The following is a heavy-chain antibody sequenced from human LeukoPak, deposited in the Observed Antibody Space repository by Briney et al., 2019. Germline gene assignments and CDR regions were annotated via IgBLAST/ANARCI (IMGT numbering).Heavy chain of an antibody. CDR2: IYYSGST. CDR1: GGSISSSSYY. Sequence: SETLSLTCTVSGGSISSSSYYWGWIRPPPGKGLEWIGSIYYSGSTYYNPSLKSRVTISVDTSKNQFSLKLSSVTAADTAVYYCARAGGYYYYYMDVWGKGTTVTVSS. V-gene: IGHV4-39*01. D-gene: IGHD3-16*01. CDR3: ARAGGYYYYYMDV. J-gene: IGHJ6*03.